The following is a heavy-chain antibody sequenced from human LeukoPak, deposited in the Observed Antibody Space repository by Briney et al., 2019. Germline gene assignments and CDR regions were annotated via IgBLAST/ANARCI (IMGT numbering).Heavy chain of an antibody. CDR1: GGTFSSYA. D-gene: IGHD6-13*01. J-gene: IGHJ5*02. V-gene: IGHV1-69*06. CDR2: IIPIFGTA. CDR3: ASQLIAAAGREWFDP. Sequence: ASVKVSCKVSGGTFSSYAISWVRQAPGQGLEWMGGIIPIFGTANYAQKFQGRVTITADKSTSTAYMELSSLRSEDTAVYYCASQLIAAAGREWFDPWGQGTLVTVSS.